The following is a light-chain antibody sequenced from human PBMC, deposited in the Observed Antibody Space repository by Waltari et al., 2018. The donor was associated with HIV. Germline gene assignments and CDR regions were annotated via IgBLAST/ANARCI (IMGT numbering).Light chain of an antibody. CDR2: SND. V-gene: IGLV1-44*01. CDR3: ASWDDKLKGYV. CDR1: RSNIRNHL. Sequence: QSVVPQPPSASGAPGQTNTISRSGSRSNIRNHLVNWYQHLPGAAPKLLIYSNDQRPSGVPDRISGSKSGTSASLAISGLQPEDEADYYCASWDDKLKGYVFGSGTKVTVL. J-gene: IGLJ1*01.